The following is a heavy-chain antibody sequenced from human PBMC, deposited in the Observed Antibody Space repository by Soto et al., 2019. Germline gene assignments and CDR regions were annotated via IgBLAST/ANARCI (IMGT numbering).Heavy chain of an antibody. CDR1: GGSISSGGYY. CDR2: IYYSGST. J-gene: IGHJ5*02. V-gene: IGHV4-31*03. D-gene: IGHD3-22*01. Sequence: SETLSLTCTVSGGSISSGGYYWSWIRQHPGKGLEWIGYIYYSGSTYYNPSLKSRVTISVDTSKNQFSLKLSSVTAADTAVYYCARDPWASSGYYLSGWFDPWGQGTLVTVSS. CDR3: ARDPWASSGYYLSGWFDP.